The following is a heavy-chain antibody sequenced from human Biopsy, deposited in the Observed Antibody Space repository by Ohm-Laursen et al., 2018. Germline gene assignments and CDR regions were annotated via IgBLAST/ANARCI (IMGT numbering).Heavy chain of an antibody. Sequence: SLRLSCAASGFTFSSYGMQWVRQAPGKGLEWVAVISHDGSVKHYADSVKGRFTISRDNARNTLFLQMNSLRAEDTAVYYCAKEETAYSSTSLDYWGQGTLVTVSS. CDR1: GFTFSSYG. J-gene: IGHJ4*02. V-gene: IGHV3-30*18. CDR3: AKEETAYSSTSLDY. CDR2: ISHDGSVK. D-gene: IGHD6-13*01.